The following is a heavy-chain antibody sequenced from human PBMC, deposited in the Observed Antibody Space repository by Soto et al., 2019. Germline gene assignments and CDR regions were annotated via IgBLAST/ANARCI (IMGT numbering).Heavy chain of an antibody. CDR2: ISYDGSNK. CDR1: GFTFSSYA. J-gene: IGHJ3*02. CDR3: ARGAYYDFWSGYYDAFDI. Sequence: GGYMRLSCAASGFTFSSYAMHWVRQAPGKGLEWVAVISYDGSNKYYADSVKGRFTISRDNSKNTLYLQMNSLRAEDTAVYYCARGAYYDFWSGYYDAFDIWGQGTMVTVSS. V-gene: IGHV3-30-3*01. D-gene: IGHD3-3*01.